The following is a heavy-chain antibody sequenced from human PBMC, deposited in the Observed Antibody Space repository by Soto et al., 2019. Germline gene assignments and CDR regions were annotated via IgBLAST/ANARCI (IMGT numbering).Heavy chain of an antibody. J-gene: IGHJ3*02. CDR3: ATGGKEDAFDI. CDR1: GDRVSSTSAA. V-gene: IGHV6-1*01. CDR2: TYYRSKWYN. Sequence: KQSQTLSLTCAISGDRVSSTSAAWNWIRQSPSGGLEWQGRTYYRSKWYNDYAVSVKSRITINPDTSKNQFSLQLNSVTPEYTAVYYCATGGKEDAFDIWGQGTMVTVSS. D-gene: IGHD3-16*01.